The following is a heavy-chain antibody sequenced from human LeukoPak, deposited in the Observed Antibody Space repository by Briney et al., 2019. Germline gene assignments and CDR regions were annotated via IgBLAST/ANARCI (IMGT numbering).Heavy chain of an antibody. V-gene: IGHV3-30*02. J-gene: IGHJ4*02. CDR1: GFTFSSYG. D-gene: IGHD3-22*01. CDR2: IRYDGSNK. Sequence: GGSLRLSCAASGFTFSSYGMHWVRQAPGKGLEWVAFIRYDGSNKYYADSVKGRFTISGDNSKNTLYLQMNSLRAEDTAVYYCAKDLRPSTMIVVVYFDYWGQGTLVTVSS. CDR3: AKDLRPSTMIVVVYFDY.